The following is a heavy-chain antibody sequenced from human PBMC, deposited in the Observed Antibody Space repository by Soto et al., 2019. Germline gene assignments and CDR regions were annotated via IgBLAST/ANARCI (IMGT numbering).Heavy chain of an antibody. D-gene: IGHD3-3*01. CDR2: INHSGST. V-gene: IGHV4-34*01. CDR3: ASSKPFTIFGVVQSRRDKQRRCFDP. Sequence: SETLSLTCAVYGGSFSGYYWSWIRQPPGKGLEWIGEINHSGSTNYNPSLKSRVTISVDTSKNQFSLKLSSVTAADTAVYYCASSKPFTIFGVVQSRRDKQRRCFDPWGQGTLVTVSS. CDR1: GGSFSGYY. J-gene: IGHJ5*02.